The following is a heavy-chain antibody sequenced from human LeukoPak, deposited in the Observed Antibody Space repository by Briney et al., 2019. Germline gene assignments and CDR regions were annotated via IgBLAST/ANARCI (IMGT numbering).Heavy chain of an antibody. V-gene: IGHV1-2*02. D-gene: IGHD6-13*01. J-gene: IGHJ5*02. CDR1: GYTSTGYY. Sequence: VASVKVSCKASGYTSTGYYMHWVRQAPGQGLEWMGWINPNSGGTNYAQKFQGRVTMTRDTSISTAYMELSRLRSDDTAVYYCAKAAAGIFGWFDPWGQGTLVTVSS. CDR2: INPNSGGT. CDR3: AKAAAGIFGWFDP.